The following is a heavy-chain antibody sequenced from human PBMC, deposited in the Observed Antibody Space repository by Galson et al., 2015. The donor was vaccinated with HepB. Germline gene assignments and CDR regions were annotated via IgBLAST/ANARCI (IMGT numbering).Heavy chain of an antibody. J-gene: IGHJ4*02. V-gene: IGHV1-18*04. CDR1: DYTFTNFG. Sequence: SVKDSCKASDYTFTNFGISWVRQAPGQGLEWMGWISAYNGNTNYAQNLQGRVTMTTDTSTSTAYMVLRSLRSDDTAIYYCARARYSTSPPDYWGQGTLVTVSS. CDR2: ISAYNGNT. CDR3: ARARYSTSPPDY. D-gene: IGHD6-6*01.